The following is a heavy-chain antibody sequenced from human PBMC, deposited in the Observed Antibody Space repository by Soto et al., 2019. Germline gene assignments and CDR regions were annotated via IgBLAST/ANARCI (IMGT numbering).Heavy chain of an antibody. CDR2: ISGSGGST. CDR3: AKGLYYYDSSGLSSAFDI. Sequence: GGSLRLSCAASGFTFSSYAMSWVRQAPGKGLEWVSAISGSGGSTYYADSVKGRFTISRDNSKNTLYLQMNSLRAEDTAVYYCAKGLYYYDSSGLSSAFDIWGQGTMVTVSS. CDR1: GFTFSSYA. J-gene: IGHJ3*02. V-gene: IGHV3-23*01. D-gene: IGHD3-22*01.